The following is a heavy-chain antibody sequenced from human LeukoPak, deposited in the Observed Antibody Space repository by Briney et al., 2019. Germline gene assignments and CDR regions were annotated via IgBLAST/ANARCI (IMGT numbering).Heavy chain of an antibody. CDR1: GFTFSSYS. CDR3: ARDTDPMDYYGMDV. CDR2: ISSSSSYI. Sequence: GGSLRLSCAASGFTFSSYSMNWVRQAPGKGLEWVSSISSSSSYIYYADSVKGRFTISRDNAKNSLYLQMNSLRAEDTAVYYCARDTDPMDYYGMDVWGQGTTVTVSS. V-gene: IGHV3-21*01. J-gene: IGHJ6*02. D-gene: IGHD3-10*01.